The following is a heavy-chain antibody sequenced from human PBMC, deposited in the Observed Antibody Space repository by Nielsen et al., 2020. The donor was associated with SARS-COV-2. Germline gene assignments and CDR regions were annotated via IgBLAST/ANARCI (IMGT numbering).Heavy chain of an antibody. CDR1: GGSISSSSYY. Sequence: SETLSLTCTDSGGSISSSSYYWGWIRQPPGKGLEWIGSIYYSGSTYYNPSLKSRVTISVDTSKNQFSLKLSSVTAADTAVYYCARHEGLRVSYYYGMDVWGQGTTVTVSS. D-gene: IGHD4-17*01. V-gene: IGHV4-39*01. J-gene: IGHJ6*02. CDR2: IYYSGST. CDR3: ARHEGLRVSYYYGMDV.